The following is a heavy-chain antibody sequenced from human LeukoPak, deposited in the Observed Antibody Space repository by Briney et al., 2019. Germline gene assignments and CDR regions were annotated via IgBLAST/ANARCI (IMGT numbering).Heavy chain of an antibody. D-gene: IGHD3-22*01. V-gene: IGHV4-39*01. Sequence: SETLSLTCTVSGGSVSSGSYYWAWIRQPPGKGLEWIGTIDYSGSTYHNPSLKSRVTMSVDTSRNQFSLKLSSVDAADTAVYYCAKAGVRYFDSSGLYAFDFWGQGTTVTVSS. CDR2: IDYSGST. CDR3: AKAGVRYFDSSGLYAFDF. J-gene: IGHJ3*01. CDR1: GGSVSSGSYY.